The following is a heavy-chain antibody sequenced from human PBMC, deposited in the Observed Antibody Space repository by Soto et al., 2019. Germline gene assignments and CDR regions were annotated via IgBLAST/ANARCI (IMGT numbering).Heavy chain of an antibody. CDR1: GADIHTCS. V-gene: IGHV4-4*07. CDR2: MYTSAGI. D-gene: IGHD6-19*01. Sequence: SKTLSLTCSVSGADIHTCSSTCIRHPPAHSLECIGHMYTSAGINYNPSLKGRVPLSVDTSTNPVSLRLASVTAADTAIYYWARDREAGYHFYYGMAVWGQGTTVTVPS. J-gene: IGHJ6*02. CDR3: ARDREAGYHFYYGMAV.